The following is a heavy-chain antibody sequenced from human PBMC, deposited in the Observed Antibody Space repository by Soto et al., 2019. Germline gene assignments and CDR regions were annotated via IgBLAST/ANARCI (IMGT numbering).Heavy chain of an antibody. CDR1: GFSLSNARMG. J-gene: IGHJ3*02. V-gene: IGHV2-26*01. D-gene: IGHD6-19*01. CDR3: ARVPWNTNSSGWYSVRAFDI. CDR2: IFSNDEK. Sequence: QVTLKESGPVLVKPTETLTLTCTVSGFSLSNARMGVSWIRQPPGKALEWLAHIFSNDEKSYSTSLKSRLTISKDTSKSQVVLTMTNMDPVDTATYYCARVPWNTNSSGWYSVRAFDIWGQGTMVTVSS.